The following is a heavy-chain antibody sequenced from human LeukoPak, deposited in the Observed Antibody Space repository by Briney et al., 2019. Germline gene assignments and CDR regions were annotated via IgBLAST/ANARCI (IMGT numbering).Heavy chain of an antibody. Sequence: GGSLRLSCAASGFIFSNYGMHWVRQAPGKGLDWVAVIWYDGSRIYYADSVKGRFTISRDNSKNTLYLQMNSLRAEDTAAYYCARAYSSSSEANFDYWGQGTLVTVSS. V-gene: IGHV3-33*01. CDR3: ARAYSSSSEANFDY. CDR2: IWYDGSRI. CDR1: GFIFSNYG. J-gene: IGHJ4*02. D-gene: IGHD6-6*01.